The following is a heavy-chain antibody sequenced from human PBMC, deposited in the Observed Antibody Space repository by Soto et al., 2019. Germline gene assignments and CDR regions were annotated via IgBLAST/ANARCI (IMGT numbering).Heavy chain of an antibody. D-gene: IGHD1-20*01. CDR3: ARDPNSVTGNYGMDV. Sequence: GGSLRLSCAVSGFTVSNNYMSWVRQAPGKGLEGVSVIYSGGYTAYGDSVKGRFTISRDNSKNTLYLQMNSLRAEDTAVYYCARDPNSVTGNYGMDVWGQGTTVTVSS. CDR1: GFTVSNNY. J-gene: IGHJ6*02. CDR2: IYSGGYT. V-gene: IGHV3-53*01.